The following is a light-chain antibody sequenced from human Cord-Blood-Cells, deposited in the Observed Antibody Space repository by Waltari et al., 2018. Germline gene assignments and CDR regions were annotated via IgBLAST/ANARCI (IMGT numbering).Light chain of an antibody. CDR1: QGISSY. J-gene: IGKJ4*01. V-gene: IGKV1-9*01. CDR2: AAS. CDR3: QQLNSYPLT. Sequence: DIKLTQSPSDQHAAGGERITITCRASQGISSYLAWYQQKPGKAPKLLIYAASTLQSGVPSRFSGSGSGTEFTLTISSLQPEDFATYYCQQLNSYPLTFGGGTKVEIK.